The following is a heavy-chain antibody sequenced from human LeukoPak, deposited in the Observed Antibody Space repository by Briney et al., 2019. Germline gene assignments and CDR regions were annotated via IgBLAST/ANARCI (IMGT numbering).Heavy chain of an antibody. J-gene: IGHJ2*01. D-gene: IGHD3-3*01. CDR2: INPNSGGT. Sequence: ASVKVSCKASGYTFTGYYMRWVRQAPGQGLEWMGWINPNSGGTNYAQKFQGRVTTTRDTSISTAYMELSRLRSDDTAVYYCARVGLQTRFAWNWYFDLWGRGTLVTVSS. CDR3: ARVGLQTRFAWNWYFDL. CDR1: GYTFTGYY. V-gene: IGHV1-2*02.